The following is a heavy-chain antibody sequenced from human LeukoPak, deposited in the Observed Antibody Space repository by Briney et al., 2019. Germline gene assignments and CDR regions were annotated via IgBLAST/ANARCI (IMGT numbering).Heavy chain of an antibody. J-gene: IGHJ5*02. CDR1: GYTFTSYG. CDR2: ISAYNGNT. CDR3: ARHPPQGYCSSTSCYFSVVDP. D-gene: IGHD2-2*01. V-gene: IGHV1-18*01. Sequence: ASVKVSCKASGYTFTSYGISWVRQAPGQGLEWMGWISAYNGNTNYAQKLQGRVTMTTDTSTSTAYMELRSLRSDDTAVYYCARHPPQGYCSSTSCYFSVVDPWGQGTLVTVSS.